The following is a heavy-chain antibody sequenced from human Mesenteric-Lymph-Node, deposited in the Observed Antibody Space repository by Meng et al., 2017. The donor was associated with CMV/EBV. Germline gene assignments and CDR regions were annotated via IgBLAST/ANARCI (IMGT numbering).Heavy chain of an antibody. CDR3: AKDDGQWLAYYFDY. Sequence: GESLKISCAASGFTFSNAWMSWVRQAPGKGLEWVAFIRYDGSNKYYADSVKGRFTISRDNSKNTLYLQMNSLRVEDTAVYYCAKDDGQWLAYYFDYWGQGTLVTVSS. J-gene: IGHJ4*02. V-gene: IGHV3-30*02. CDR1: GFTFSNAW. D-gene: IGHD6-19*01. CDR2: IRYDGSNK.